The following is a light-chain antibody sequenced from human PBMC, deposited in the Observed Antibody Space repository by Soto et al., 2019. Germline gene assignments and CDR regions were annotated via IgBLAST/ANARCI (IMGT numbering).Light chain of an antibody. CDR1: LPISNY. CDR2: AAS. CDR3: QHYNSYSEA. V-gene: IGKV1-27*01. J-gene: IGKJ1*01. Sequence: DGQLTQSPSFLSASVGDRVTITCRASLPISNYLAWYQQKPGKIPNLLIYAASTLQAGVPSRFSGSGSGTDFTLTISSLQPDDFATYYCQHYNSYSEAFGQGTKVDIK.